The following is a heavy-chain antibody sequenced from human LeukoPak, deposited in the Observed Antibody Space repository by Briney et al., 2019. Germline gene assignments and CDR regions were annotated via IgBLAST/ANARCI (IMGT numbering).Heavy chain of an antibody. Sequence: ASVKVSCKASGYTFTSYDINWVRQATGQGLEWMGWMNPNSGNTGYAQKFQGRVTMTRNTSISTAYMELSSLRSEDTAVYYCARESQNCSSTSCPFDYWGQGTLVSSPQ. CDR2: MNPNSGNT. CDR3: ARESQNCSSTSCPFDY. CDR1: GYTFTSYD. J-gene: IGHJ4*02. D-gene: IGHD2-2*01. V-gene: IGHV1-8*01.